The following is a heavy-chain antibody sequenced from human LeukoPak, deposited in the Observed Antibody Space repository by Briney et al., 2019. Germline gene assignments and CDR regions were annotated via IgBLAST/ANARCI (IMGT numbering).Heavy chain of an antibody. CDR2: IIPIFGTA. V-gene: IGHV1-69*13. CDR3: ARGVMSLKDYDILTGYPY. D-gene: IGHD3-9*01. CDR1: EGTLSSYA. J-gene: IGHJ4*02. Sequence: SVKFCYKASEGTLSSYAISWVRQAPGQGLEWMGGIIPIFGTANYAQKFQGRVTITADESTSTAFKELSSLRSEDTAVYYCARGVMSLKDYDILTGYPYWGQGTLVTVSS.